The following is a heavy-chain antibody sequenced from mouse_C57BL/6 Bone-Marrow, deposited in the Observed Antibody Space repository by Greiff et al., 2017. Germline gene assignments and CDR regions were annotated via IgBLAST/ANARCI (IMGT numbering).Heavy chain of an antibody. J-gene: IGHJ4*01. D-gene: IGHD2-3*01. CDR1: GFSLTSYG. CDR2: IWRGGST. V-gene: IGHV2-5*01. CDR3: ATVDDGYYVGYYAMDY. Sequence: QVQLKESGPGLVQPSQSLSITCTVSGFSLTSYGVHWVRQSPGKGLEWLGVIWRGGSTDYNAAFMSRLSITKDNSKSQVFFKMNSLQADDTAIYYCATVDDGYYVGYYAMDYWGQGTSVTVSS.